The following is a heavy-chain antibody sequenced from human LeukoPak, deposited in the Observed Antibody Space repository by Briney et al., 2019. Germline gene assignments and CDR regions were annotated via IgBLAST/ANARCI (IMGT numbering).Heavy chain of an antibody. CDR1: GFTFSSYA. J-gene: IGHJ6*03. CDR3: AKARSSRGDYYMDV. Sequence: GGSLRLSCAASGFTFSSYAMSWVRQAPGKGLEWVSAISGSGGSTYYADSVKGRFTISRDNSKNTLYLQMNSLRAEDTAVYYCAKARSSRGDYYMDVWGKGTTVTVSS. CDR2: ISGSGGST. V-gene: IGHV3-23*01. D-gene: IGHD6-6*01.